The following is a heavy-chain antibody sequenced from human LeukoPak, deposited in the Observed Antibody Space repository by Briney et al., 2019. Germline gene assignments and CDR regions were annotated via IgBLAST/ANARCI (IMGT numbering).Heavy chain of an antibody. CDR3: ARDSEYSSSSRRFDP. CDR2: ISAYNGNT. J-gene: IGHJ5*02. D-gene: IGHD6-6*01. Sequence: ASVKVSCKASGYTFTSYGISWARQAPGQGLEWMGWISAYNGNTNYAQKLQGRVTMTTDTSTSTAYMELRSLRSDDTAVYYCARDSEYSSSSRRFDPWGQGTLVTVSS. V-gene: IGHV1-18*01. CDR1: GYTFTSYG.